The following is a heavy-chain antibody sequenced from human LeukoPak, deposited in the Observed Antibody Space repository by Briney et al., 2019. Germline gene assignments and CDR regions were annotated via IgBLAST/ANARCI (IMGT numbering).Heavy chain of an antibody. Sequence: GGSLRLSCVGSGVTLSNYWMYWVRQGPGKGLVWVSRISGDGRTTDYADSGKGRFTTSRDNAKNTLYLQMNSLRAEDTAVYYCVTYNWEYETDYWGQGTLVIVSS. CDR2: ISGDGRTT. D-gene: IGHD1-20*01. CDR1: GVTLSNYW. CDR3: VTYNWEYETDY. J-gene: IGHJ4*02. V-gene: IGHV3-74*01.